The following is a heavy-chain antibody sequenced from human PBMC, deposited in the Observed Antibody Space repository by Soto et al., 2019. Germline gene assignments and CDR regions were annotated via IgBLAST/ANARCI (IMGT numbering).Heavy chain of an antibody. D-gene: IGHD5-18*01. CDR3: ARARGWAYSYGSLYYFDY. CDR1: GGSFSGYY. J-gene: IGHJ4*02. Sequence: PSETLSLTCAVYGGSFSGYYWSWIRQPPVNRLEWIGEINHSGSTNYNPSLKSRVTISVDTSKNQFSLKLSSVTAADTAVYYCARARGWAYSYGSLYYFDYWGQGTLVTVSS. V-gene: IGHV4-34*01. CDR2: INHSGST.